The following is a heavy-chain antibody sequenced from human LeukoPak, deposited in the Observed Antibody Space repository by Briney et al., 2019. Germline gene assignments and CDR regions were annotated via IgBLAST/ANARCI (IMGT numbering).Heavy chain of an antibody. CDR3: ARLPRRFRGVIIRDAFDI. J-gene: IGHJ3*02. Sequence: SETLSLTCTVSGGSISSYYWGWIRQPPGKGLEWIGSIYYSGSTYYNPSLKSRVTISVDTSKNQFSLKLSSVTAADTAVYYCARLPRRFRGVIIRDAFDIWGQGTMVTVSS. D-gene: IGHD3-10*01. V-gene: IGHV4-39*01. CDR2: IYYSGST. CDR1: GGSISSYY.